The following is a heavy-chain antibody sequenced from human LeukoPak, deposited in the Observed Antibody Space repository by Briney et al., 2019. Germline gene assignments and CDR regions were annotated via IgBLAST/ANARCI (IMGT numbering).Heavy chain of an antibody. V-gene: IGHV3-74*01. CDR1: GFTFSSYW. CDR2: INSDGSST. J-gene: IGHJ5*02. D-gene: IGHD3-10*01. Sequence: PGGSLRLSCAASGFTFSSYWMHWVRHAPGKGLVWVSRINSDGSSTIYADSVKGRFTISRDNPNNPLYLQINSLRAEDTAVYYCARDDYYGSGSYYSWGQGTLVTVSS. CDR3: ARDDYYGSGSYYS.